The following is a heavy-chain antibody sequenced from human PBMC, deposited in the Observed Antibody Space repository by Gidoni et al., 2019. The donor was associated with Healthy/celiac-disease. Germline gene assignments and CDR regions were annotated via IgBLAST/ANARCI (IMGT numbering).Heavy chain of an antibody. D-gene: IGHD3-22*01. CDR3: AKGSSPDYYDSSGYGH. CDR2: ISGSGGST. Sequence: EVQLLESGGGLVQPGGSLRPSCAASGFTFSSSAMSWVRQAPGKGLEWVSAISGSGGSTYYADSVKGRFTISRDNSKNTLYLQMNSLRAEDTAVYYCAKGSSPDYYDSSGYGHWGQGTLVTVSS. J-gene: IGHJ4*02. V-gene: IGHV3-23*01. CDR1: GFTFSSSA.